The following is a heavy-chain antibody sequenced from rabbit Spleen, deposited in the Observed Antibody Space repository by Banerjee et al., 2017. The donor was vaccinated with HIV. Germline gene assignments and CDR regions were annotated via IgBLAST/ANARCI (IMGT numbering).Heavy chain of an antibody. Sequence: QEQLVESGGGLVQPGGSLKLSCKASGFDFSNYGVSWVRQAPGKGLEWIGYIVPIFGVTYYATWVNGRFPISSHNAQNTLYLQLNSLTAADTATYFCARNYVNVFDPWGPGTLVTVS. J-gene: IGHJ2*01. D-gene: IGHD1-1*01. CDR2: IVPIFGVT. V-gene: IGHV1S47*01. CDR3: ARNYVNVFDP. CDR1: GFDFSNYG.